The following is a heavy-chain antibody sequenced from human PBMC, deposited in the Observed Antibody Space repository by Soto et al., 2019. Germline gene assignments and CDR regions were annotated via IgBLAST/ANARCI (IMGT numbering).Heavy chain of an antibody. CDR2: IYSDGTT. J-gene: IGHJ4*02. Sequence: GGSLRLSWAASGFTVSSNYMNWVRQAPGKGLEWLSIIYSDGTTYYADSVKGRFTISRDNFKNTLYLQMNNLRAEDTAVYYCAILSNWGQGPLVTVSS. D-gene: IGHD6-6*01. V-gene: IGHV3-53*01. CDR1: GFTVSSNY. CDR3: AILSN.